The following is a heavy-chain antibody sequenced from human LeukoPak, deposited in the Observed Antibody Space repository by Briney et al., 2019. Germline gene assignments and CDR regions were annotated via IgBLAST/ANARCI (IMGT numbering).Heavy chain of an antibody. CDR2: ISGSGGST. CDR1: GFTFSSYA. J-gene: IGHJ4*02. D-gene: IGHD3-22*01. CDR3: ARDGGYDSSSWKRFYFDY. Sequence: GGSLRLSCAASGFTFSSYAMSWVRQAPGKGLEWVSAISGSGGSTYYADSVKGRFTISRDNSKNTLYLQMNSLRAEDTAVYYCARDGGYDSSSWKRFYFDYWGQGTLVTVSS. V-gene: IGHV3-23*01.